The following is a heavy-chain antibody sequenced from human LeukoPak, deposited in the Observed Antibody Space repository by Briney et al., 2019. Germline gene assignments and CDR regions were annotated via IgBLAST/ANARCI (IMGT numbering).Heavy chain of an antibody. J-gene: IGHJ4*02. CDR3: ARAPPDYGGYTNDY. D-gene: IGHD4-23*01. CDR2: IRGSSSRI. Sequence: PGGSLRLSCAASGFSFSSYSMNWVRQAPGKGLEWVSYIRGSSSRIYYADSVKGRFTISRDNAKTSLYLQMNSLRAEDTAVYYCARAPPDYGGYTNDYWGQGTLVTVSS. V-gene: IGHV3-48*01. CDR1: GFSFSSYS.